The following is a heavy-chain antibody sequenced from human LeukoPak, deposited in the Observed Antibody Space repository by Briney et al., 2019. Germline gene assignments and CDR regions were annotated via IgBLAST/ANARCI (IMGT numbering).Heavy chain of an antibody. D-gene: IGHD3-10*01. CDR2: IWYDGSNK. CDR3: AKDLAVNDY. V-gene: IGHV3-33*06. Sequence: PGGSLRLSCAASGFTFSSYGMHWVRQAPGKGLEWVAVIWYDGSNKYYADSVKGRFTISRDNSKNTLYLQMNSLRAEDTALYYCAKDLAVNDYWGQGTLVTVSS. CDR1: GFTFSSYG. J-gene: IGHJ4*02.